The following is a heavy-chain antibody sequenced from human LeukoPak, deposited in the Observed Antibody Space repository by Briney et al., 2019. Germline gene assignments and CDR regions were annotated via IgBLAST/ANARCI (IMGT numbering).Heavy chain of an antibody. J-gene: IGHJ4*02. CDR2: ISYDGSIK. CDR1: GFTFSNYG. CDR3: AREGIAVAGTNFDY. Sequence: PGRSLRLSCTASGFTFSNYGMHWVRQAPGKGLERVAVISYDGSIKYYLDSVKGRFTISRDNSKNTLYLQMNSLRADDTAFYYCAREGIAVAGTNFDYWGQGTLVTVSS. V-gene: IGHV3-30*03. D-gene: IGHD6-19*01.